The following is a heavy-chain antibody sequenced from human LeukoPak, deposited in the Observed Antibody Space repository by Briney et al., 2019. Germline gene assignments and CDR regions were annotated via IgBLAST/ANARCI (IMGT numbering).Heavy chain of an antibody. CDR3: VKDFGDCSGGSCYRFFDY. CDR1: GFTFSSYA. Sequence: GGSLILSCSASGFTFSSYAMHWVRQAPGKGLEYVSAISSNGGSTYYADSVKGRFTISRDNSKNTLYLQMSSLRAEDTAVYYCVKDFGDCSGGSCYRFFDYWGQGTLVTVSS. V-gene: IGHV3-64D*09. J-gene: IGHJ4*02. CDR2: ISSNGGST. D-gene: IGHD2-15*01.